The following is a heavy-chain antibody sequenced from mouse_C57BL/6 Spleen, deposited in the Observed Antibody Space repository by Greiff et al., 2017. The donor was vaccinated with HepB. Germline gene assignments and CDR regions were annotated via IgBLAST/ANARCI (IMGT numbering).Heavy chain of an antibody. J-gene: IGHJ3*01. CDR1: GFTFSDYG. CDR3: SRDDYEFAY. V-gene: IGHV5-17*01. CDR2: ISSGSSTI. Sequence: DVKLQESGGGLVKPGGSLKLSCAASGFTFSDYGMHWVRQAPEKGLEWVAYISSGSSTIYYADTVKGRFTISRDNAKNTLFLQMTSLRSEDTAMYYCSRDDYEFAYWGQGPLVTVSA. D-gene: IGHD2-4*01.